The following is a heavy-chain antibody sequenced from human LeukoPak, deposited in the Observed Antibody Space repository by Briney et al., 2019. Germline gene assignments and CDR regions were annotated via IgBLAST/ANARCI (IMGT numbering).Heavy chain of an antibody. CDR2: IYTSGST. J-gene: IGHJ3*02. CDR1: GGSISSYY. CDR3: ARLGQLLLYGGQAFDI. D-gene: IGHD2-2*02. Sequence: PSETLSLTCTVSGGSISSYYWSWIRQPPGKGLEWIGYIYTSGSTNYNPSLKSRVTISVDTSKNQFSLKLSSVTAADTAVYYCARLGQLLLYGGQAFDIWGQGTMVTVSS. V-gene: IGHV4-4*09.